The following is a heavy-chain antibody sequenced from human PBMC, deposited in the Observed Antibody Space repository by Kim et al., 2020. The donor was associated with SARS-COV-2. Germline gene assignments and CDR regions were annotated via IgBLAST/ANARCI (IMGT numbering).Heavy chain of an antibody. Sequence: GGSLRLSCAASGFTFSSYEMNWVRQAPGKGLEWVSYISSSGSTIYYADSVKGRFTISRDNAKNSLYLQMNSLRAEDTAVYYCARDTRGGTMVRGVIRYYYGMDVWGQGTTVTVSS. CDR3: ARDTRGGTMVRGVIRYYYGMDV. CDR1: GFTFSSYE. V-gene: IGHV3-48*03. CDR2: ISSSGSTI. J-gene: IGHJ6*02. D-gene: IGHD3-10*01.